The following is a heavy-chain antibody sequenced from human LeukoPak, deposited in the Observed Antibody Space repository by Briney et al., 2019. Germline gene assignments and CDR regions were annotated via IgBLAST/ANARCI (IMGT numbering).Heavy chain of an antibody. CDR2: ISGSGGST. CDR3: VREDNAFNI. Sequence: PGGSLRLSCAASGFTFSSYAMSWVRQAPGKGLEWVSVISGSGGSTYYADSVKGRFTISRDNSKNTLYLQMNSLRAEDTAIYYCVREDNAFNIWGQGTLVTVSS. J-gene: IGHJ3*02. V-gene: IGHV3-23*01. CDR1: GFTFSSYA.